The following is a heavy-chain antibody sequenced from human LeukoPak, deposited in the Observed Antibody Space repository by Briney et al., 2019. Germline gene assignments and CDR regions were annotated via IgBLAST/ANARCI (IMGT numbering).Heavy chain of an antibody. Sequence: GGSLRLSCAASGFTVSSNYMSWVCQAPGKGLEWVSVIYSGGSTYYADSVKGRFTISRDNSKNTLYLQMNSLRAEDTAVYYCARDHGSHYYGMDVWGQGTTVTVSS. J-gene: IGHJ6*02. CDR1: GFTVSSNY. V-gene: IGHV3-66*01. CDR3: ARDHGSHYYGMDV. CDR2: IYSGGST.